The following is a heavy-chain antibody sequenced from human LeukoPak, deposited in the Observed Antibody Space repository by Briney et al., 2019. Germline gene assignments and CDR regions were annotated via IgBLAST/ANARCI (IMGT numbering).Heavy chain of an antibody. V-gene: IGHV3-74*01. CDR1: GFTFSSYD. D-gene: IGHD2-2*01. Sequence: GGSLRLSCAASGFTFSSYDMSWVRQAPGKGLVWVSHINSDGSWTGYADSVKGRFTISKDNAKNTVYLQMNNLRAEDTAVYYCVSFYETNWGRGTLVTVSS. CDR2: INSDGSWT. CDR3: VSFYETN. J-gene: IGHJ4*02.